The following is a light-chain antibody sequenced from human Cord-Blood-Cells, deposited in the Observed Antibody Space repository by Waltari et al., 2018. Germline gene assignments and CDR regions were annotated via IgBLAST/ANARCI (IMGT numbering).Light chain of an antibody. CDR1: QDISNH. V-gene: IGKV1-33*01. Sequence: DIQMTQSPSSLSASVGDRVTITCQASQDISNHLNWYQQKPGKAPKLLIYDASNLETGVPSRFSGSGSGTDFTFTISSLQPEDIATYYCQQYDNLIFTFGPGTKVDIK. CDR3: QQYDNLIFT. J-gene: IGKJ3*01. CDR2: DAS.